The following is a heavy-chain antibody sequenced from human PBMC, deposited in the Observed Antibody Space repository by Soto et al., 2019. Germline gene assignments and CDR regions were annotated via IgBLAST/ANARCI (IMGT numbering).Heavy chain of an antibody. CDR2: INHSVST. CDR1: GGSISSYY. V-gene: IGHV4-34*01. CDR3: PRVPAY. J-gene: IGHJ4*02. Sequence: SETLSLTGIVSGGSISSYYWSWIRQPPGNGLYCIGEINHSVSTNXXPSLKSRXXISVDTSKNHXSLKLXSVTAADTAVYYCPRVPAYWRQGTLVTVSS.